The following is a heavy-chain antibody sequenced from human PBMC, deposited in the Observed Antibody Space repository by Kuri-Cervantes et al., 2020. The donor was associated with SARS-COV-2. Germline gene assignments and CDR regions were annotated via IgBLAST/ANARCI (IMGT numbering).Heavy chain of an antibody. CDR3: ARVIRGSYHNWFDP. V-gene: IGHV1-18*01. CDR1: GYTFTSYG. CDR2: ISAYNGNT. Sequence: ASVKVSCKASGYTFTSYGISWVRQAPGQGLEWMGWISAYNGNTNYAQKLQGRVTMTTDTSTSTAYMELRSLRSDDTAVYYCARVIRGSYHNWFDPWGQGTLVTVSS. J-gene: IGHJ5*02. D-gene: IGHD3-16*02.